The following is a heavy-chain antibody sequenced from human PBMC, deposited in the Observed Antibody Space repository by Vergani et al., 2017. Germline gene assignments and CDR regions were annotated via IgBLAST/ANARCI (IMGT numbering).Heavy chain of an antibody. CDR2: INPSGGST. V-gene: IGHV1-46*01. D-gene: IGHD3-3*01. CDR1: GYTFTSYY. J-gene: IGHJ3*02. CDR3: ARMGTIFGVVADAFDI. Sequence: QVQLVQSGAEVKKPGASVKVSCKASGYTFTSYYMHWVRQAPGQGLEWMGIINPSGGSTSYAQKFQGRFTMTRDTSTSTVYMELSSLRSEDTAVYYCARMGTIFGVVADAFDIWGQGTMVTVSS.